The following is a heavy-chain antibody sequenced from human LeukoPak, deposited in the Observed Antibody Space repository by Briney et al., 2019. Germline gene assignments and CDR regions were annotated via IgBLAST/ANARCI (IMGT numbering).Heavy chain of an antibody. CDR1: GFTFSSYG. CDR3: AKAGYSGYDWSEYFQH. CDR2: IRYDGSNK. V-gene: IGHV3-30*02. J-gene: IGHJ1*01. D-gene: IGHD5-12*01. Sequence: GGSLRLSCAASGFTFSSYGMHWVRQAPGKGLEWVAFIRYDGSNKYYADSVKGRFTISRDNSKNTLYLQMNSLRAEDTAVYYCAKAGYSGYDWSEYFQHWGQGTLVTVSS.